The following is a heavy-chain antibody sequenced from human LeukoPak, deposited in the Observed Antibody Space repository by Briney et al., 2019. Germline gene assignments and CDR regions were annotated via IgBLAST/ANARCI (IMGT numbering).Heavy chain of an antibody. D-gene: IGHD5-12*01. CDR3: ARAGGYVGY. V-gene: IGHV1-3*01. CDR1: GYTFTSYA. CDR2: ISAGNGNT. J-gene: IGHJ4*02. Sequence: ASVKVSCKASGYTFTSYAIHWVRQAPGQRLEWMGWISAGNGNTKYSQKFQGRVTITRDTSASTAYMELSSLRSEDTAVYYCARAGGYVGYWGQGTLVTVSS.